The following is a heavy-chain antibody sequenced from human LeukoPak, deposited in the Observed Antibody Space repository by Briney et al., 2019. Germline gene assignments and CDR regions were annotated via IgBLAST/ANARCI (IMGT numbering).Heavy chain of an antibody. V-gene: IGHV4-38-2*02. D-gene: IGHD1-1*01. CDR2: IYHSGST. Sequence: SETLSLTCTVSGYSISSGYYWGWIRQPPGKGLEWIGSIYHSGSTYYNPSLKSRVTISVDTSKNQFSLKLSSVTAADTAVYYCARVFPVGTTSGYWGQGTLVTVSS. CDR1: GYSISSGYY. J-gene: IGHJ4*02. CDR3: ARVFPVGTTSGY.